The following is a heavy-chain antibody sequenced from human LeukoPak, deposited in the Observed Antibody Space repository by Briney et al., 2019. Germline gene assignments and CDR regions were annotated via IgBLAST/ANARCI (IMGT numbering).Heavy chain of an antibody. CDR1: GFTFSRYW. D-gene: IGHD4-23*01. CDR3: ARVYGVDSGSSDL. CDR2: IKQDGSEK. V-gene: IGHV3-7*01. Sequence: GESLRLSCVISGFTFSRYWMNWVRQAPGKGLEWVANIKQDGSEKYYVDSVKGRFTISRDNARNSLYLQMNGLRAEDTAVYYCARVYGVDSGSSDLWGQGTLVTVSS. J-gene: IGHJ5*02.